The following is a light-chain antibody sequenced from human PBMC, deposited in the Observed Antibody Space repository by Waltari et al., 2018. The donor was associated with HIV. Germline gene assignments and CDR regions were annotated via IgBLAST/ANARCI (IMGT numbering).Light chain of an antibody. CDR3: QTYDSSLSGSVV. CDR1: SSNIGASFD. CDR2: GN. J-gene: IGLJ2*01. Sequence: QSVLTQPPSVSGAPGQTVTISCTWSSSNIGASFDGHWYQQIPGTRPKRLRYGNDRPSGFPDRFSGSKSGTSASLAIPGLQAEDEADYYCQTYDSSLSGSVVFGGGTKLTVL. V-gene: IGLV1-40*01.